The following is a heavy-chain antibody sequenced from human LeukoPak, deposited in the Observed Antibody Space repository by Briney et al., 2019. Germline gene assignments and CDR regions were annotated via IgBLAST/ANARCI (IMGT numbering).Heavy chain of an antibody. V-gene: IGHV1-2*02. Sequence: ASVTVSCKASGYTFTGYYMHWVRQAPGQGLEWMGWINPNSGGTNYAQKFQGRVTMTRDTSISTAYMELSRLRSDDTAVYYCARVGYYDSSGFPAYDYWGQGTLVTVSS. CDR3: ARVGYYDSSGFPAYDY. J-gene: IGHJ4*02. CDR1: GYTFTGYY. CDR2: INPNSGGT. D-gene: IGHD3-22*01.